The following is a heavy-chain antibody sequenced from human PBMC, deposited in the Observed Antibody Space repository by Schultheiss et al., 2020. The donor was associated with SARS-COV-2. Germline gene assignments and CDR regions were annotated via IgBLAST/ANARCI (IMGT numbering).Heavy chain of an antibody. Sequence: GESLKISCAASGFTFSDYYMSWIRQAPGKGLEWASYISSSSSYTNYADSVKGRFTISRDNARNTLYLEMNSLRAEDTAVYYCVSLPTYGGRVIDVWGVEYYFDYWGQGTLVTVSS. CDR3: VSLPTYGGRVIDVWGVEYYFDY. V-gene: IGHV3-11*03. CDR1: GFTFSDYY. J-gene: IGHJ4*02. CDR2: ISSSSSYT. D-gene: IGHD3-16*01.